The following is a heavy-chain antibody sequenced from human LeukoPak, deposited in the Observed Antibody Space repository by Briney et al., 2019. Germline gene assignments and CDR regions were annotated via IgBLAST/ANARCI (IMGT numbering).Heavy chain of an antibody. Sequence: ASVKVSCKASGYTFTSYDINWVRQATGQGLEWMGWMNPNSGNTGYAQKFQGRVTMTMNTSISTAYMELSSLRSEDTAVYYCARVYYDSSGYSEYNWFDPWGQGTLVTVSS. CDR1: GYTFTSYD. J-gene: IGHJ5*02. V-gene: IGHV1-8*01. CDR2: MNPNSGNT. D-gene: IGHD3-22*01. CDR3: ARVYYDSSGYSEYNWFDP.